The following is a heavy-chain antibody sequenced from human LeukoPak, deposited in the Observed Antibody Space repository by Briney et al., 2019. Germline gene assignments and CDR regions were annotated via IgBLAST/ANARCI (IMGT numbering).Heavy chain of an antibody. CDR3: ARDDSWTGTTANFDY. Sequence: PGGSLRLSCAASGFTFSDYYMSWIRQVPGKGLEWVSYISSSGSTIYYADSVKGRFTISRDNAKNSLYLQMNSLRAEDTAVYYCARDDSWTGTTANFDYWGQGTLVTVSS. V-gene: IGHV3-11*01. D-gene: IGHD3/OR15-3a*01. J-gene: IGHJ4*02. CDR1: GFTFSDYY. CDR2: ISSSGSTI.